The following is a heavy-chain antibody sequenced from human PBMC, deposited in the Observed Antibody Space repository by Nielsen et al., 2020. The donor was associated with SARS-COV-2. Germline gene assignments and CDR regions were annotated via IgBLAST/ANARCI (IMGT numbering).Heavy chain of an antibody. CDR1: GYTLTELS. D-gene: IGHD6-19*01. CDR3: ATIIAVAQYYYYYGMDV. J-gene: IGHJ6*02. CDR2: FDPEDGET. V-gene: IGHV1-24*01. Sequence: ASVKVSCKVSGYTLTELSMHWVRQAPGKGLEWMGGFDPEDGETIYAQKFQGRVTMTEDTSTDTAYMELSSLRSEDTAVYYCATIIAVAQYYYYYGMDVWGQGTTVTVSS.